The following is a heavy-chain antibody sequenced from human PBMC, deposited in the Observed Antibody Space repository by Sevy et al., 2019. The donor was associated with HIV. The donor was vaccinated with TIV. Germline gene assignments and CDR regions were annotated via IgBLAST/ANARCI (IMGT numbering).Heavy chain of an antibody. V-gene: IGHV3-30*02. J-gene: IGHJ4*02. CDR3: VKEGGGEGGDH. D-gene: IGHD2-21*01. CDR1: GFSFSSYG. Sequence: GGSLRLSCAASGFSFSSYGMHWVRQAPGKGLEWMSYIQYDGSNKDYADSVKVRFAISRDNSKNTLYLQMNSLRVEDTAVFYCVKEGGGEGGDHWGQGTLVTVSS. CDR2: IQYDGSNK.